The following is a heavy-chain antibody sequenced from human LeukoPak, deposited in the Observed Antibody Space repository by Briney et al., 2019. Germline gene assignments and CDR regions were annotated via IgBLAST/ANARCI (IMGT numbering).Heavy chain of an antibody. CDR2: LYYSGST. D-gene: IGHD1-26*01. V-gene: IGHV4-39*01. Sequence: SETLSLTCTVSGGSISSSSYYWGWIRQPPGKGLEWIGSLYYSGSTYYNPSLKSRVPISVDTSKNQFSLKLSSVTAADTAVYYCARLSGSYWPSGYWGQGTLVTVSS. J-gene: IGHJ4*02. CDR1: GGSISSSSYY. CDR3: ARLSGSYWPSGY.